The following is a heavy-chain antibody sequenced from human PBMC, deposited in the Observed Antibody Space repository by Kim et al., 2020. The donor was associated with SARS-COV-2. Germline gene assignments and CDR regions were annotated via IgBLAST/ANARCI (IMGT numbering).Heavy chain of an antibody. CDR2: ISYDGSNK. V-gene: IGHV3-30-3*01. Sequence: GGSLRLSCAVSGFTFSSYAMHWVRQAPGKGLEWVAVISYDGSNKYYADSVKGRFTISRDNSKNTLYLQMNSLRAEDTAVYYCARGLAAAGFDAFDIWGQGTMATVS. CDR1: GFTFSSYA. CDR3: ARGLAAAGFDAFDI. D-gene: IGHD6-13*01. J-gene: IGHJ3*02.